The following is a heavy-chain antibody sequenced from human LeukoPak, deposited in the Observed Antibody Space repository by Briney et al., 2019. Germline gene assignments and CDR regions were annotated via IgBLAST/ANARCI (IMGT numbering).Heavy chain of an antibody. V-gene: IGHV1-69*05. CDR2: IIPIFGTA. D-gene: IGHD5-18*01. J-gene: IGHJ6*03. CDR1: GGTFSSYA. CDR3: ARTAMASYYMDV. Sequence: SVKVSCKASGGTFSSYAISWVRQAPGQGLEWMGRIIPIFGTANYAQKFQGRVTITTDESASTAYMELSSLRSEDTAVYYCARTAMASYYMDVWGKGTTVTVSS.